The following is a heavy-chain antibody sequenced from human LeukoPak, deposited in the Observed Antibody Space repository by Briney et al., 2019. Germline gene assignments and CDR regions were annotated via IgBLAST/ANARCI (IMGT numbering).Heavy chain of an antibody. J-gene: IGHJ5*02. V-gene: IGHV5-51*01. Sequence: GESLKISCKGSGYSFTSYWIGWVRQMPGKGLEWMGIIYPGDSDTRYSPSFQGQVTISAGKSISTAYLQWSSLKASDTAMYYCARDGQQLVRGDWFDPWGQGTLVTVSS. D-gene: IGHD6-13*01. CDR2: IYPGDSDT. CDR3: ARDGQQLVRGDWFDP. CDR1: GYSFTSYW.